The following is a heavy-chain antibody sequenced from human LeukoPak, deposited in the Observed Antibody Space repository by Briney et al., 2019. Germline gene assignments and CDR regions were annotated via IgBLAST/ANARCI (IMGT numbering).Heavy chain of an antibody. V-gene: IGHV4-34*01. CDR2: INHSGST. CDR3: ARGQGNSSGPERWFDP. J-gene: IGHJ5*02. Sequence: SETLSLTCAVYDGSFSGYYWSWIRQPPGKGLEWIGEINHSGSTNYNPSLKSRVTISVDTSKNQFSLKLSSVTAADMAVYYCARGQGNSSGPERWFDPWGQGTLVTVSS. D-gene: IGHD6-19*01. CDR1: DGSFSGYY.